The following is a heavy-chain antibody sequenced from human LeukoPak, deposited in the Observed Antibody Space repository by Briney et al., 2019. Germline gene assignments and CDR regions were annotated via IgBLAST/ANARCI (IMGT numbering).Heavy chain of an antibody. J-gene: IGHJ6*02. Sequence: GGPLRLSCEASDFTFRTNRMNGGAQAPGKGLGGGSSIIMSTSFIYYADSVKGRFTISRDNAKNSLHLQMNSLRAEDTAVYYCARNSCNCYGMDVWGQGTTVTVSS. CDR3: ARNSCNCYGMDV. CDR1: DFTFRTNR. V-gene: IGHV3-21*01. CDR2: IIMSTSFI.